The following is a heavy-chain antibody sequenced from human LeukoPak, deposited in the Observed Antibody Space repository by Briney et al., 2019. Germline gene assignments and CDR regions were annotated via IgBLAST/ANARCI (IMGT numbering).Heavy chain of an antibody. Sequence: SGGSLRLSCAASGFTFSSYAMSWVRQAPGKGLEWVSAISGSGGSTYYADSVKGRFTISRDNSKNTLYLQMNSLRAEDTAVYYCAKGEGYYDFWSGYWYWGQGTLVTVSS. D-gene: IGHD3-3*01. CDR1: GFTFSSYA. CDR3: AKGEGYYDFWSGYWY. V-gene: IGHV3-23*01. J-gene: IGHJ4*02. CDR2: ISGSGGST.